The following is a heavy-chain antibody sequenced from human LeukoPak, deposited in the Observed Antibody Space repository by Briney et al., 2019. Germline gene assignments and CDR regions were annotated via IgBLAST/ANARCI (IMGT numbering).Heavy chain of an antibody. V-gene: IGHV3-30*02. D-gene: IGHD6-13*01. CDR2: IRFDGSIK. Sequence: PGGSLRLSCAASGFTFSTSAMQWVRQAPGKGLEWVAFIRFDGSIKDYGDSVKGRFTISRDNTKNTLYLQMNSLRAEDTAVYYCARDLNDLLQNYRSTWYPADYWGQGTLVTVSS. CDR3: ARDLNDLLQNYRSTWYPADY. CDR1: GFTFSTSA. J-gene: IGHJ4*02.